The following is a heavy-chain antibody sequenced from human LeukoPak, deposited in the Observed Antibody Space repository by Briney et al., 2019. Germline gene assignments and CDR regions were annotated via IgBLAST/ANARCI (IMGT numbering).Heavy chain of an antibody. CDR3: ARSRYDFWSGYPKYFDY. Sequence: PSETLSLTCTVSGGSISSSSYYWGWIRQPPGKGLEWIGSIYYSGSTYYNPSLKSRVTISVDTSKNQFSLKLSSVTAADTAVYYCARSRYDFWSGYPKYFDYWGQGTLVTVSS. J-gene: IGHJ4*02. CDR2: IYYSGST. D-gene: IGHD3-3*01. V-gene: IGHV4-39*07. CDR1: GGSISSSSYY.